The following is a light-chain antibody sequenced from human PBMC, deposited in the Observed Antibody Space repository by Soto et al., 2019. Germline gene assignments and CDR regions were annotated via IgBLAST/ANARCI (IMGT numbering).Light chain of an antibody. Sequence: QLVLTQSPSASASLGASVKLTCTLSSGHSSYAIAWHQQQPEKGPRYLMKLNSDGSHSKGDGIPDRFSGSSSGAERYLTISSLQSEDEADSYCQTWGTGTHVVFGRGTKLTVL. CDR2: LNSDGSH. CDR3: QTWGTGTHVV. V-gene: IGLV4-69*01. CDR1: SGHSSYA. J-gene: IGLJ2*01.